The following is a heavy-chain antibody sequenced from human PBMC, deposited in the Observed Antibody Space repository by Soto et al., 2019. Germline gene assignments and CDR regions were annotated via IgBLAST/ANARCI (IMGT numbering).Heavy chain of an antibody. Sequence: GGSLRLSCAASGFTFSSYSMNWVRQAPGKGLEWVSYISSSSSTIYYADSVKGRFTISRDNAKNSLYLQMNSLRAEDTAVYYCARDRGTIFGVTYYMDVWGKGTTVTVSS. V-gene: IGHV3-48*01. CDR1: GFTFSSYS. CDR3: ARDRGTIFGVTYYMDV. CDR2: ISSSSSTI. D-gene: IGHD3-3*01. J-gene: IGHJ6*03.